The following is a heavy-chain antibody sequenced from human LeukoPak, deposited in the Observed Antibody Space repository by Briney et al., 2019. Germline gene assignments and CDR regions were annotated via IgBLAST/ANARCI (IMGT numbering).Heavy chain of an antibody. CDR3: ARHEGYTFMDV. Sequence: PSETLSLTCTVSGGSISSYYWSWIRQPPGKGLEWIGEINHSGSTNYNPSLKSRVTISVDTSKNQFSLKLSSVTAADTAVYYCARHEGYTFMDVWGQGTTVTVSS. CDR1: GGSISSYY. D-gene: IGHD5-18*01. CDR2: INHSGST. V-gene: IGHV4-34*01. J-gene: IGHJ6*02.